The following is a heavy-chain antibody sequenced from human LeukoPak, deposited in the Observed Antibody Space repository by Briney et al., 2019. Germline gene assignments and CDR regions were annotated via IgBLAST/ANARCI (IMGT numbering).Heavy chain of an antibody. CDR2: ISGSGGST. CDR1: GFTFSSYA. CDR3: ASSPLIYYYGMDV. J-gene: IGHJ6*02. D-gene: IGHD3-16*01. Sequence: GGSLRLSCAASGFTFSSYAMSWVRQTPGKGLEWVSAISGSGGSTYYADSVKGRFTISRDNSKNTLYLQMNSLRAEDSAVYYCASSPLIYYYGMDVWGQGTTVTVS. V-gene: IGHV3-23*01.